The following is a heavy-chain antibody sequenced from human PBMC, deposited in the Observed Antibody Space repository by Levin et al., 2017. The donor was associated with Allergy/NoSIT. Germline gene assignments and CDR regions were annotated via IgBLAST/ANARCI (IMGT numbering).Heavy chain of an antibody. J-gene: IGHJ5*02. CDR1: GFSFSSYG. CDR2: ISYDGGRQ. CDR3: ARGSSAATITLGGP. D-gene: IGHD5-12*01. V-gene: IGHV3-30*03. Sequence: GGSLRLSCAASGFSFSSYGMHWVRQPPGKGLEWVAMISYDGGRQYYADSVKGRFTVSRDNSKNTLYLQMNSLKTEDMAVYFCARGSSAATITLGGPWGQGTLVTVSS.